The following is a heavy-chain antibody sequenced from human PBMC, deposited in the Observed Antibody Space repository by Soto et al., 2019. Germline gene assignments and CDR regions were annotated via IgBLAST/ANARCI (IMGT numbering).Heavy chain of an antibody. CDR2: INGGNGNT. D-gene: IGHD1-26*01. CDR3: ASGVGAHYYYYGMDV. J-gene: IGHJ6*02. Sequence: ASVKVSCKASGYTFTNYPMQWVRQAPGQGLEWMGWINGGNGNTKYSQKFQDRVTITRDTSASTASMELSSLRSEDTDVYYCASGVGAHYYYYGMDVWGQGTTVTVSS. CDR1: GYTFTNYP. V-gene: IGHV1-3*01.